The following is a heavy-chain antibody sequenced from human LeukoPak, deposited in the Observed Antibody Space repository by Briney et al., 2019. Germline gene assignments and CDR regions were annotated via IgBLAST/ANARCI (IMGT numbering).Heavy chain of an antibody. D-gene: IGHD1-1*01. CDR3: AIALERRGY. CDR2: INPSGGST. CDR1: GYTXTTSY. V-gene: IGHV1-46*01. J-gene: IGHJ4*02. Sequence: ASVKVSCKASGYTXTTSYMHWVRQAPGQGLEWMGIINPSGGSTSYAQKLQGRVTMTTDTSTSTAYMELRSLRSDDTAVYYCAIALERRGYWGQGTLVTVSS.